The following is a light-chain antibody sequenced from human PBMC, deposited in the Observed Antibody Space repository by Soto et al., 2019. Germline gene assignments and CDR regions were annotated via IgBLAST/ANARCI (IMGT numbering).Light chain of an antibody. CDR2: DVS. CDR3: SSYAGSNNLV. J-gene: IGLJ1*01. CDR1: SSEVGGYNY. V-gene: IGLV2-8*01. Sequence: QSVLTQPPSASGSLGQAVTISCTGTSSEVGGYNYVSWYQQHPGKAPKLMIYDVSQRPSGVPDRFSGSKSGNTASLTVSGLEAEYEAEYYCSSYAGSNNLVFGTGTKLTVL.